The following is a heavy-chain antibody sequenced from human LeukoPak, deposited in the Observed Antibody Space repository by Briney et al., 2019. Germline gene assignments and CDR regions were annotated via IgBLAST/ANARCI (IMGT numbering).Heavy chain of an antibody. Sequence: SETLSLTCTVSGGSISSYYWSWIRQPPGKGLEWIGYIYYSGSTNYNPSLKSRVTISVDTSKNQFSLKLSSVTAADTAVYYCARHSAWYGASPNWFDPWGQGTLVTVSS. V-gene: IGHV4-59*08. CDR2: IYYSGST. J-gene: IGHJ5*02. CDR1: GGSISSYY. D-gene: IGHD6-19*01. CDR3: ARHSAWYGASPNWFDP.